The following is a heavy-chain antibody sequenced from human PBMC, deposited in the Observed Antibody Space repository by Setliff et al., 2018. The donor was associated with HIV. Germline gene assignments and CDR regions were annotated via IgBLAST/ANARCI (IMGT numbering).Heavy chain of an antibody. V-gene: IGHV3-74*01. CDR1: GLTFKNYR. J-gene: IGHJ4*02. Sequence: GGSLSLSCAAPGLTFKNYRIHWVRQAPGKGLVWVSRINADSSSTTYADSVKGRFTISRDNAKNTVYPQMNSLRAEDTAVYYCARDRGYTIVGAAEGDHWGQGSLVTVS. CDR3: ARDRGYTIVGAAEGDH. CDR2: INADSSST. D-gene: IGHD1-26*01.